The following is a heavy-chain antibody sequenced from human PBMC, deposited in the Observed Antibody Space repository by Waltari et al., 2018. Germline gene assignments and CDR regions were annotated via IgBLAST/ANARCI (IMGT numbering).Heavy chain of an antibody. D-gene: IGHD1-1*01. V-gene: IGHV3-7*01. CDR3: ARDVPNGYFDY. J-gene: IGHJ4*02. Sequence: EVHLVQSGGGLIQPGGSLGLSWGVPGFTFTTYWRNWGRQAPGKGQEWVANINQDGRDKNYVDSVERRFTISRDNAQNSVYLQMNSLRAEDTAVYYCARDVPNGYFDYWGSGTLVTVSS. CDR1: GFTFTTYW. CDR2: INQDGRDK.